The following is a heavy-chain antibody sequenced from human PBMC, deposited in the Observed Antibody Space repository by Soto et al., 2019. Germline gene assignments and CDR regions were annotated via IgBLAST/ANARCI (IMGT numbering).Heavy chain of an antibody. CDR3: ARGREDIVVVPAAEYYSYYMDV. J-gene: IGHJ6*03. V-gene: IGHV1-8*01. CDR1: GYTFNSYD. CDR2: MNPNSGNT. Sequence: ASVKVSCKASGYTFNSYDINWVRQATGQGLEWMGWMNPNSGNTGYAQKFQGRVTMTRNTSISTAYMELSSLRSEDTAVYYCARGREDIVVVPAAEYYSYYMDVWGKGTTVTVSS. D-gene: IGHD2-2*01.